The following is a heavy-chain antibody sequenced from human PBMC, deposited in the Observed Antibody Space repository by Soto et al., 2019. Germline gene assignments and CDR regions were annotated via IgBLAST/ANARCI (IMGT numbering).Heavy chain of an antibody. CDR3: ARAYCGGDCYSVNSWDYFDY. CDR2: IYPGDSDT. CDR1: GYSFTSYW. Sequence: PGESLKISCKGSGYSFTSYWIGWVRQMPGKGLEWMGIIYPGDSDTRYSPSFQGQVTISADKSISTAYLQWSSLKASDTAMYYCARAYCGGDCYSVNSWDYFDYWGQGTLVTVSS. V-gene: IGHV5-51*01. D-gene: IGHD2-21*02. J-gene: IGHJ4*02.